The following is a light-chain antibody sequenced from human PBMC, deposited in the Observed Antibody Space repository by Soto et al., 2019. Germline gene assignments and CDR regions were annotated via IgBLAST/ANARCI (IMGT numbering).Light chain of an antibody. V-gene: IGKV1-12*01. CDR1: QNINRW. Sequence: DIQMTQSPSSVSASVGDRVIITCRASQNINRWLAWYQQKPGKAPQLLIYATSTLHSGVPSRFSGSGSGTDFTLTVSSLQPEDFATYYCQQANSFPHTLGGATRVEIK. J-gene: IGKJ4*01. CDR3: QQANSFPHT. CDR2: ATS.